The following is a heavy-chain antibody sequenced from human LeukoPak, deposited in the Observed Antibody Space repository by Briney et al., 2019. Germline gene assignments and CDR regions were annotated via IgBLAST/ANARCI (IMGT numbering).Heavy chain of an antibody. CDR1: GYTFTSYY. CDR2: INPSGGST. D-gene: IGHD3-22*01. V-gene: IGHV1-46*01. Sequence: ASVKVSCTASGYTFTSYYMHWVRQAPGQGLEWMGIINPSGGSTSYAQKFQGRVTMTRDTSTSTVYMELSSLRSEDTAVYYCARPYYYDSSGYLNWGRNWFDPWGQGTLVTVSS. J-gene: IGHJ5*02. CDR3: ARPYYYDSSGYLNWGRNWFDP.